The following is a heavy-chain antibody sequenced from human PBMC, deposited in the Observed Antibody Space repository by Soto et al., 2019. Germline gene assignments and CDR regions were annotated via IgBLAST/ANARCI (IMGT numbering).Heavy chain of an antibody. V-gene: IGHV3-23*01. J-gene: IGHJ4*02. CDR2: IRRTGETT. D-gene: IGHD2-2*02. Sequence: LRLSCSASGFTFSSFAMSWVRQAPGKGLEWVSGIRRTGETTYYADSVKGRFTISRDNSKNTVSLEMNSLRTEDTAIYFCTNLYHGQGPADYWGQGTPVPVSS. CDR3: TNLYHGQGPADY. CDR1: GFTFSSFA.